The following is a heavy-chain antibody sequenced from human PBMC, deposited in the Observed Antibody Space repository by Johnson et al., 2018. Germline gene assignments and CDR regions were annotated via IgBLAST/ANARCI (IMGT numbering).Heavy chain of an antibody. CDR2: IYYSGST. CDR3: ARGLVGDYVSMDV. Sequence: QVQLQESGPGLVKPSETLSLTCTVSGGSISSYYWSWIRQPPGKGLEWIGYIYYSGSTNYNPSLKSRVTISVDTSKNQFSLKLSSVTAADTAVYYCARGLVGDYVSMDVWGKGTTVTVSS. J-gene: IGHJ6*04. CDR1: GGSISSYY. V-gene: IGHV4-59*01. D-gene: IGHD4-17*01.